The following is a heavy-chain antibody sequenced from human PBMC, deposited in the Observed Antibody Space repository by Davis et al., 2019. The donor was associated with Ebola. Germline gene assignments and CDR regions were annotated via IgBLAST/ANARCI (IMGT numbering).Heavy chain of an antibody. D-gene: IGHD6-19*01. J-gene: IGHJ4*02. CDR2: ISGSGGST. V-gene: IGHV3-23*01. CDR1: GFTFTPST. Sequence: GESLKISCVASGFTFTPSTMHWVRQAPGKGLEWVSAISGSGGSTYYADSVKGRFTISRDNSKNTLYLQMNSLRAEDTAVYYCAKDLSGWYSFDYWGQGTLVTVSS. CDR3: AKDLSGWYSFDY.